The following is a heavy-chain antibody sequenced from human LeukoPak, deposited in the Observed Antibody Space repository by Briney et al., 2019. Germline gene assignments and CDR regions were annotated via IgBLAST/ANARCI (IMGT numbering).Heavy chain of an antibody. CDR1: GGSISSSSHS. V-gene: IGHV4-39*01. CDR2: IFYSGRT. J-gene: IGHJ4*02. CDR3: ARLLYYHDSQPFDY. Sequence: PSETPSLTCTVSGGSISSSSHSWGWIRQPPGKGLEWIGNIFYSGRTYNNPSLKSRVTMSVDTSRNQFSLKLSSVTAADTALYYCARLLYYHDSQPFDYWGQGTLATVSS. D-gene: IGHD3-22*01.